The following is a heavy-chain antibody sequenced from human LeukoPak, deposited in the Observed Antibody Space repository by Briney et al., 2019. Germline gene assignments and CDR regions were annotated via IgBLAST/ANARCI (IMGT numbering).Heavy chain of an antibody. V-gene: IGHV4-34*01. CDR3: ARGSSYYYGSGSYFSFDY. J-gene: IGHJ4*02. D-gene: IGHD3-10*01. Sequence: SETLSLTCAVYGGSFSGYYWSWIRQPPGKGLEWIGYIYHSGSTYYNPSLKSRVTISVDRSKNQFSLKLSSVTAADTAVYYCARGSSYYYGSGSYFSFDYWGQGTLVTVSS. CDR1: GGSFSGYY. CDR2: IYHSGST.